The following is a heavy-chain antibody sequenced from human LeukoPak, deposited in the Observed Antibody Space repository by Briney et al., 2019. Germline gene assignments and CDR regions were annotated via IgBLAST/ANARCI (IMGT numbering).Heavy chain of an antibody. CDR1: GFTFSSSTFGSYT. CDR3: AKWIDGDFVDGYYGMDV. D-gene: IGHD4-17*01. Sequence: PGGSLRLSCATSGFTFSSSTFGSYTMSWVRQAPGKGLEWVSAISGSGGSTYYADSVKGRFTISRDNSKNTLYLQMNSLRAEDTAVYYCAKWIDGDFVDGYYGMDVWGQGTTVTVSS. CDR2: ISGSGGST. V-gene: IGHV3-23*01. J-gene: IGHJ6*02.